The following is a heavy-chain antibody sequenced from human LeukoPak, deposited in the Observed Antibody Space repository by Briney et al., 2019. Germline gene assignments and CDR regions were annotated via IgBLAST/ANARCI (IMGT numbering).Heavy chain of an antibody. J-gene: IGHJ4*02. CDR3: ARGGIRGYSAFDNLDF. CDR1: GASINDFY. Sequence: PSETLSLTCTVSGASINDFYWTWIRQPPGKGLEWIGYVYYGGSTNYNPSLKSRVSMSVDTSKNQFSLTLTSVTVADTAFYYCARGGIRGYSAFDNLDFWGLGTHVTVSS. D-gene: IGHD5-12*01. CDR2: VYYGGST. V-gene: IGHV4-59*01.